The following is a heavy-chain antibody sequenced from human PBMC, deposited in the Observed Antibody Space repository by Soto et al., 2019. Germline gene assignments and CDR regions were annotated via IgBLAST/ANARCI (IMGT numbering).Heavy chain of an antibody. CDR2: IYTDDNI. V-gene: IGHV3-53*01. Sequence: EVQLVASGGGLVQPGGSLRLSCAASGFTVSGNYVTWVRQAPGKGLEWVSVIYTDDNIYYADSVTGRFTIARDNSKNTFYLQMNRLRVEDTAVYYCATELIAKYGMDVWGQGTTVTVSS. D-gene: IGHD2-21*01. J-gene: IGHJ6*02. CDR1: GFTVSGNY. CDR3: ATELIAKYGMDV.